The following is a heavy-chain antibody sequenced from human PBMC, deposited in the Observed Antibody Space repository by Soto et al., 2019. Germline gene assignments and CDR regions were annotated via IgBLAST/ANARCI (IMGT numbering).Heavy chain of an antibody. V-gene: IGHV4-61*01. CDR1: GGSVSSGSYY. J-gene: IGHJ6*02. Sequence: LSLTCTVSGGSVSSGSYYWSWIRQPPGKGLEWIGYIYYSGSTNYNPSLKSRVTISVDTSKNQFSLKLSSVTAADTAVYYCARDQGGYSYGYYYGMDVWGQGTTVTVSS. CDR3: ARDQGGYSYGYYYGMDV. D-gene: IGHD5-18*01. CDR2: IYYSGST.